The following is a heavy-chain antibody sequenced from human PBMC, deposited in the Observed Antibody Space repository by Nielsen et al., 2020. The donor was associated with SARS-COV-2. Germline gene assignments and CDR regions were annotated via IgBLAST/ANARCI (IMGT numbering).Heavy chain of an antibody. Sequence: SETLSLTCSVSGGAISSYYWSWIRQPPGKGLEWIAYISYPGSTEYNPSLQRRLRISVDTSKNQFSLKLTSVTAADTAVYYCAKYDCSSDSCYIDYWGQGTPVTVSS. CDR1: GGAISSYY. J-gene: IGHJ4*02. V-gene: IGHV4-59*01. CDR2: ISYPGST. CDR3: AKYDCSSDSCYIDY. D-gene: IGHD2-2*02.